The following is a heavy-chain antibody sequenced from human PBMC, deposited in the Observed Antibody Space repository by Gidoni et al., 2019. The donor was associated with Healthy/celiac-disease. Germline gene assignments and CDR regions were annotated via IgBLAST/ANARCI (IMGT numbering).Heavy chain of an antibody. J-gene: IGHJ2*01. CDR2: ISYDGSNK. CDR3: ASSYGDYVSLWYFDL. D-gene: IGHD4-17*01. Sequence: QVQLVESGGGVVQPGRSLRLSCAASGFTFSSYAMHWVRQAPGKGLEWVAVISYDGSNKYYADSVKGRFTISRDNSKNTLYLQMNSLRAEDTAVYYCASSYGDYVSLWYFDLWGRGTLVTVSS. V-gene: IGHV3-30-3*01. CDR1: GFTFSSYA.